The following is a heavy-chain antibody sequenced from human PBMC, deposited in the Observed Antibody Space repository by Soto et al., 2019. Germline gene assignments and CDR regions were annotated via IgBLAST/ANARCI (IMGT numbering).Heavy chain of an antibody. CDR2: IKQDGSQN. CDR1: GFTFSNYW. J-gene: IGHJ3*02. D-gene: IGHD5-18*01. Sequence: PGGSLRLSCAASGFTFSNYWMSWVRQAPGKGLEWVANIKQDGSQNYYVDSVKGRFTTSRDNTKNSFYLQMNSLRAEDTALYYCAKGGDTAMDRGAFDIWGQGTMVTVSS. V-gene: IGHV3-7*03. CDR3: AKGGDTAMDRGAFDI.